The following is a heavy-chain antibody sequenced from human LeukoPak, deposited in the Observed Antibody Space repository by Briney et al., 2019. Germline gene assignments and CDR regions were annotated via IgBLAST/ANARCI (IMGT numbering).Heavy chain of an antibody. V-gene: IGHV5-51*01. Sequence: GESLKISCQASGYSFTSSWIGWARQMPGKGLEWMAIINPGDSDTRYSPSFQGQVTISADKSISTVYLQWGSLKASDTAMYYCARANDYGDYASWFDPWGQGTLVTVSS. CDR1: GYSFTSSW. CDR3: ARANDYGDYASWFDP. CDR2: INPGDSDT. J-gene: IGHJ5*02. D-gene: IGHD4-17*01.